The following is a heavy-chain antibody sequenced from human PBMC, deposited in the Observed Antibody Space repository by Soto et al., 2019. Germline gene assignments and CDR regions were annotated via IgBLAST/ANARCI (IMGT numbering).Heavy chain of an antibody. CDR2: ISYDGSNK. J-gene: IGHJ4*02. CDR3: ARPGIAVAVVFIDY. D-gene: IGHD6-19*01. Sequence: GGSLRLSCAASGFTFSSYAMHWVRQAPGKGLEWVAVISYDGSNKYYADSVKGRFTISRDNSKNTLYLQMNSLRAEDTAVYYCARPGIAVAVVFIDYWGQGTLVTVSS. V-gene: IGHV3-30-3*01. CDR1: GFTFSSYA.